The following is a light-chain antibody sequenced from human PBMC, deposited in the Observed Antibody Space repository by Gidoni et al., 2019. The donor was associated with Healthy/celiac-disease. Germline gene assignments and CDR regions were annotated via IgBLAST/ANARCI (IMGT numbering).Light chain of an antibody. Sequence: DIQMTQSPSSPSASVGDRVTITCRASQGISSYLNWYQQKPGKAPSRFSGSGSGTDFTLTISSLQPEDFATYYCQQSYSTPFTFGPGTKVDIK. V-gene: IGKV1-39*01. J-gene: IGKJ3*01. CDR3: QQSYSTPFT. CDR1: QGISSY.